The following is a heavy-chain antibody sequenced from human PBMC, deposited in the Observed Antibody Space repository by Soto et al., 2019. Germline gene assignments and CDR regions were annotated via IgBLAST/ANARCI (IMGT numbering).Heavy chain of an antibody. J-gene: IGHJ6*02. CDR3: AKGGVGGHCYYYYGMDV. CDR2: ISWNSGNI. CDR1: GFTFDDYA. V-gene: IGHV3-9*01. Sequence: EVQLVESGGGLVQPGRSLRLSCAASGFTFDDYAMHWVRQAPGKGLEWVSGISWNSGNIGYADSVKGRFTISRDNAKNSLYLQMNSLRAEDTALYYCAKGGVGGHCYYYYGMDVWGQGTTVTVSS. D-gene: IGHD1-26*01.